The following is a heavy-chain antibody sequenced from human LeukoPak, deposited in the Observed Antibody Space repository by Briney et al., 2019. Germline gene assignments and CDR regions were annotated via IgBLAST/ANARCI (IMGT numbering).Heavy chain of an antibody. D-gene: IGHD2/OR15-2a*01. J-gene: IGHJ4*02. CDR3: ARDVPYFPYYFDY. Sequence: EASVKVSCKASGYTFTSYAMHWVRQAPGQRLEWMGWINAGNGNTKYSQKFQGRVTITRDTSASTAYMELSSLRSEDTAVYYCARDVPYFPYYFDYWGQGTLVTVSS. V-gene: IGHV1-3*01. CDR2: INAGNGNT. CDR1: GYTFTSYA.